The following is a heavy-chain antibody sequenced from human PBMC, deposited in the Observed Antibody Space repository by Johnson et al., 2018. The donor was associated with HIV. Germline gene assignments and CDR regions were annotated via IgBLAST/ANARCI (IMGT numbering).Heavy chain of an antibody. V-gene: IGHV3-9*01. CDR3: AKGGNYGVDAFDI. CDR1: GFTFDDYA. D-gene: IGHD4-11*01. Sequence: VQLVESGGGLVQPGRSLRLSCAASGFTFDDYAMHWVRQAPGKGLEWVSGIRWNSGSIGYADSVKGRFTISRDNAKNSLYLHMNSLRAEETALYYCAKGGNYGVDAFDIWGQGTMVTVSS. CDR2: IRWNSGSI. J-gene: IGHJ3*02.